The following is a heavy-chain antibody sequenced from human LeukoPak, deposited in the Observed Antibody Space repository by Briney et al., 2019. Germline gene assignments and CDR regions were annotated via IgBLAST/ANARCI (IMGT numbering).Heavy chain of an antibody. D-gene: IGHD3-22*01. CDR2: NNPNSGAT. V-gene: IGHV1-2*02. CDR1: GNTFTGYY. Sequence: ASVKVSCKASGNTFTGYYMHWVRQAPGQGLEWMGWNNPNSGATNYAQKFQGRVTMTRDTSISTAYVELSSLRSDDTAVYYCARTYDYDSSGYWGYWGQGTLVTVSS. J-gene: IGHJ4*02. CDR3: ARTYDYDSSGYWGY.